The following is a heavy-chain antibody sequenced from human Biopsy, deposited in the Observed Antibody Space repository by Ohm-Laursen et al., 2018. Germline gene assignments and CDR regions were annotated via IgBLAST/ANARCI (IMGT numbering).Heavy chain of an antibody. CDR3: ARGMRSSGWPYFDS. CDR1: GHSVSSGSFY. V-gene: IGHV4-61*01. D-gene: IGHD6-19*01. J-gene: IGHJ4*02. CDR2: IYDRGSTA. Sequence: SDTLSLPCTVSGHSVSSGSFYWTWIRQPPGQGLEYIGHIYDRGSTANYNPSLESLVTMSVDMHKNQFSLKLSSVTAANTAIYCWARGMRSSGWPYFDSWGQGTLVTASS.